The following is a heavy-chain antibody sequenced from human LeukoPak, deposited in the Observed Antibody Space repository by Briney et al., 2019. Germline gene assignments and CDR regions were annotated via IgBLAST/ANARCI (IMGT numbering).Heavy chain of an antibody. CDR2: IDPNSGGT. CDR3: TRGLYGMDV. Sequence: ASVKVSCKASGYNFIGYYLHWVRQAPGQGLEWMGWIDPNSGGTKYSQKFQGRATITRDTSITTTCMELSSLTSDDTAVFFCTRGLYGMDVWGQGTSVTVSS. V-gene: IGHV1-2*02. CDR1: GYNFIGYY. J-gene: IGHJ6*02.